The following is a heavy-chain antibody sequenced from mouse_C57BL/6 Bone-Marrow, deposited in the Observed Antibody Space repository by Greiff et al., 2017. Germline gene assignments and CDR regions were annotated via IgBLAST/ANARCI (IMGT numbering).Heavy chain of an antibody. Sequence: VTLKESGPGILQPSQTLSLTCSFSGFSLSTFGMGVGWIRQPSGKGLEWLAPIWWDDDKYYDPALKSRLTISKDTSKNQVYLKIANVDTADSATYYCARIRSSKYYYAMDYWGQGTSVTVSA. V-gene: IGHV8-8*01. D-gene: IGHD1-1*01. CDR3: ARIRSSKYYYAMDY. CDR2: IWWDDDK. CDR1: GFSLSTFGMG. J-gene: IGHJ4*01.